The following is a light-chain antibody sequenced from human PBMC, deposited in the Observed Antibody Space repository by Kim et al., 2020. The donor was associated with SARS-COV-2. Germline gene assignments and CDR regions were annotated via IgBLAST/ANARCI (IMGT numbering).Light chain of an antibody. J-gene: IGKJ4*01. CDR1: QSVSSN. V-gene: IGKV3-15*01. CDR3: QQYNNWPPLT. CDR2: GAS. Sequence: SPGDRATLSCRASQSVSSNLAWYQQKPGQAPRLLIYGASTRDTGIPARFSGSGSGTEFTLTISSLQSEDFAVYYCQQYNNWPPLTFGGGTKVDIK.